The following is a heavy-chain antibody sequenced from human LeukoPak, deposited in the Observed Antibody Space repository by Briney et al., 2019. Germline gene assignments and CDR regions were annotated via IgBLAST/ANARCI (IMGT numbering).Heavy chain of an antibody. J-gene: IGHJ4*02. CDR1: GFSISSHN. CDR2: IYSGGFT. V-gene: IGHV3-53*01. D-gene: IGHD1-1*01. Sequence: PGGPLRLSCGASGFSISSHNMSWVRQAPGKGLEWVSVIYSGGFTYYADSVKGRFTISRDNSKNTLYLQMNSLRAEDTAVYYCAKTGNPATGDYWGQGTLVTVSS. CDR3: AKTGNPATGDY.